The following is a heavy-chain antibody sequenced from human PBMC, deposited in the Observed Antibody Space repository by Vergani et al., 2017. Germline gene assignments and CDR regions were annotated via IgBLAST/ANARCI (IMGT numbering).Heavy chain of an antibody. CDR3: ASGLMTTARLNNWFDP. CDR2: IYYSGRT. CDR1: GGSISSGGYY. V-gene: IGHV4-31*03. D-gene: IGHD4-17*01. Sequence: QVQLQESGPGLVKPSQTLSLTCTVSGGSISSGGYYWSWIRQHPGKGLEWIGYIYYSGRTYYNPSLKSRVTISVDTSKNQFSLKLSSVTAADTAVYYCASGLMTTARLNNWFDPWGQGTLVTVSS. J-gene: IGHJ5*02.